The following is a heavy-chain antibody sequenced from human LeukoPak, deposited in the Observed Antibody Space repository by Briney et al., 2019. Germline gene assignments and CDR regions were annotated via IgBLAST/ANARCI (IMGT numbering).Heavy chain of an antibody. Sequence: GGSLRLSCAASGFTFSSYSMNWVRQAPGKGLEWVSSISSSSSYIYYADSVKGRFTISRDNAKNSLYLQMNSLRAEDTAVYYCAREGSTIAAAGAFDIWGQGTMVTVSS. V-gene: IGHV3-21*06. D-gene: IGHD6-13*01. CDR3: AREGSTIAAAGAFDI. J-gene: IGHJ3*02. CDR1: GFTFSSYS. CDR2: ISSSSSYI.